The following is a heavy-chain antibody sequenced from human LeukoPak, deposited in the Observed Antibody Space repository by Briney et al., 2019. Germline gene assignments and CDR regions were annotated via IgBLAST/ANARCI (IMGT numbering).Heavy chain of an antibody. CDR3: ARVGGSGWYGDY. D-gene: IGHD6-19*01. V-gene: IGHV3-7*01. Sequence: GGSLRLSCAASGFTFSSYGMSWVRQAPGKGLEWVANIKEDGSEKYYVDSVKGRFTISRDNAKNSLYLQMNSLRAEDTAVYYCARVGGSGWYGDYWGQGTLVTVSS. CDR1: GFTFSSYG. J-gene: IGHJ4*02. CDR2: IKEDGSEK.